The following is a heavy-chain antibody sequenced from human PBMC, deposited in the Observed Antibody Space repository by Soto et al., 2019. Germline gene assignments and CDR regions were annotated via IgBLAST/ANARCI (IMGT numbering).Heavy chain of an antibody. D-gene: IGHD3-3*01. CDR3: ARLDDSPESNYFYYGMDV. Sequence: QVQLQQWGAGLLKPSETLSLTCAVYGGAFSGYYWSWIRQPPGKGLEWIGEINHSGSTNYNPSLKSRVTKSVDTAKIQFSLQLCSVTAADTAVYYWARLDDSPESNYFYYGMDVWGQGTTVTVSS. CDR1: GGAFSGYY. CDR2: INHSGST. V-gene: IGHV4-34*01. J-gene: IGHJ6*02.